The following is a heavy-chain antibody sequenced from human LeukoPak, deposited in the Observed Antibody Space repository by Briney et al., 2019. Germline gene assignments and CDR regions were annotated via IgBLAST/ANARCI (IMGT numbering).Heavy chain of an antibody. CDR2: IYYSGTT. D-gene: IGHD6-13*01. J-gene: IGHJ4*02. V-gene: IGHV4-59*11. Sequence: SETLSLTCTVSGGSISSHYWSWIRQPPGKGLEWIGYIYYSGTTNYNPSLKSRVTISVDTSKNQFSLKLSSVTAADTAVYYCARSHGFIAAAGTWYFDYWGQGTLVTVSS. CDR1: GGSISSHY. CDR3: ARSHGFIAAAGTWYFDY.